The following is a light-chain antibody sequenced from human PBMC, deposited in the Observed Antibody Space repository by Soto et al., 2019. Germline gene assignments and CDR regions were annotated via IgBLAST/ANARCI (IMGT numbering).Light chain of an antibody. CDR1: QSVFSS. Sequence: EIVVTQSPDTLSVSPGERATLSCRASQSVFSSLAWYQQKPGQAPRLLIYGASGRATGIPDRFSGSGSGTDFTLTISRLEPEDFAVYYCQQYTSSLITFGQGTRLEIK. CDR3: QQYTSSLIT. J-gene: IGKJ5*01. CDR2: GAS. V-gene: IGKV3-20*01.